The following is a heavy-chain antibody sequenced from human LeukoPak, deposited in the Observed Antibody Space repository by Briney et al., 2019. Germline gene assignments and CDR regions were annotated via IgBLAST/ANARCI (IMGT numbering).Heavy chain of an antibody. J-gene: IGHJ4*02. D-gene: IGHD3-22*01. CDR2: IKEDGSEK. CDR1: GFTFSNYW. CDR3: ARDPVNSGYYYAH. Sequence: GGSLRLSCAASGFTFSNYWMSWVRQAPGEGPEWVANIKEDGSEKYYMDSVKGRFTISRDNAKNSLYLEMNSLRAEDTAVYYCARDPVNSGYYYAHWGQETLVTVSS. V-gene: IGHV3-7*03.